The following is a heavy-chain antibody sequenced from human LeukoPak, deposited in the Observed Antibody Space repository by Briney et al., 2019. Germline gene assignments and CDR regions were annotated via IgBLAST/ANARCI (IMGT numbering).Heavy chain of an antibody. D-gene: IGHD3-10*01. CDR1: GGSFSGYY. Sequence: PSETLSLTCAAYGGSFSGYYWSWIRQPPGKGLEWIGEINHSGSTNYNPSLKSRVTISVDTSKNQFSLKLSSVTAADTAVYYCASPSAGSGSYYNSFDYWGQGTLVTVSS. CDR3: ASPSAGSGSYYNSFDY. J-gene: IGHJ4*02. V-gene: IGHV4-34*01. CDR2: INHSGST.